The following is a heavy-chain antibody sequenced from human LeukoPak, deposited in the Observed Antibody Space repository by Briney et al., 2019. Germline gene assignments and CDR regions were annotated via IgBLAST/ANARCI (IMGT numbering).Heavy chain of an antibody. V-gene: IGHV1-46*01. CDR2: INPSGGST. D-gene: IGHD2-2*01. Sequence: ASVKVSCKASGYTFTNHTMNWVRQAPGQALEWMGIINPSGGSTSYAQKFQGRVTMTRDTSTSTVYMELSSLRSEDTAVYYCARVGYCSSTSCYVGPGDYWGQGTLVTVSS. CDR1: GYTFTNHT. J-gene: IGHJ4*02. CDR3: ARVGYCSSTSCYVGPGDY.